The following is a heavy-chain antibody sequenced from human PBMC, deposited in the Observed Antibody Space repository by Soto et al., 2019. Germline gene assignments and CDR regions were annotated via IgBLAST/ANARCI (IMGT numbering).Heavy chain of an antibody. J-gene: IGHJ4*02. CDR3: AKDPTRGEGSYYFDY. CDR2: ISYDGSNK. CDR1: GFTFSSYG. D-gene: IGHD3-16*01. Sequence: VGSLRLSCAASGFTFSSYGMHWVRQAPGKGLEWVAVISYDGSNKYYADSVKGRFTISRDNSKNTLYQQMNSLRAEDTAVYYCAKDPTRGEGSYYFDYWGQGTLVTVSS. V-gene: IGHV3-30*18.